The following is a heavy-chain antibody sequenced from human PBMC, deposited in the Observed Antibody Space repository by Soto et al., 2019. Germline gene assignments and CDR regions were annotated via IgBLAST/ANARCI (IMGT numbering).Heavy chain of an antibody. D-gene: IGHD2-2*01. Sequence: QVQLVESGGGVVLPGTSLRLSCAASGFTFSTYAMHWVRQAPGKGLEWVALISYDGSVKVYADSVKGRFTVSRDNSKNTLYLQMNSLRIEDTAVFYCARDRVPTTGDYSSGIDVWGRGTTVTVSS. CDR2: ISYDGSVK. V-gene: IGHV3-30-3*01. J-gene: IGHJ6*02. CDR3: ARDRVPTTGDYSSGIDV. CDR1: GFTFSTYA.